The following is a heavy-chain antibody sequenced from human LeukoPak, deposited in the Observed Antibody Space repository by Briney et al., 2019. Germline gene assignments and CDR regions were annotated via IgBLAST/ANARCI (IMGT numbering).Heavy chain of an antibody. D-gene: IGHD6-19*01. CDR2: IIPIFGTA. J-gene: IGHJ4*02. Sequence: SVKVSCKASGGTFSSYAISWVRQAPGQGPEWMGGIIPIFGTANYAQKFQGRVTITADESTSKAYMELSSLRSEDTAVYYCAGLRRSGWYYFDYWGQGTLVTVSS. CDR1: GGTFSSYA. V-gene: IGHV1-69*13. CDR3: AGLRRSGWYYFDY.